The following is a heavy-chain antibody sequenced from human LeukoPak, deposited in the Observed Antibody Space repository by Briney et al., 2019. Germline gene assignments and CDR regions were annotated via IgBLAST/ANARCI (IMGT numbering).Heavy chain of an antibody. D-gene: IGHD5-18*01. CDR1: GFTFDDYA. Sequence: GGSLRLSCAASGFTFDDYAMHWVRHAPGKGLEWVSGISWNSGSIGYADSVKGRFTISRDNAKNSLYLQMNSLRAEDTALYYCAKDRYSYGADAFDIWGQGTMVTVSS. CDR3: AKDRYSYGADAFDI. J-gene: IGHJ3*02. V-gene: IGHV3-9*01. CDR2: ISWNSGSI.